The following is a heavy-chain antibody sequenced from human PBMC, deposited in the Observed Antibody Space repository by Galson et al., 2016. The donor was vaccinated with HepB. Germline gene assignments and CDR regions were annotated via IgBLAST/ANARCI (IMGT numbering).Heavy chain of an antibody. CDR3: ARDRFGFGSTHFDQ. V-gene: IGHV4-59*01. Sequence: SETLSLTCTVSGGSISRYYWHWIRQPPGKGLEWIGYIDSSGSTNSNLSLKSRVTISGDTSKNHFSLKMRSVTAAATALYYCARDRFGFGSTHFDQWGQGTHVIVSS. D-gene: IGHD3-16*01. CDR1: GGSISRYY. CDR2: IDSSGST. J-gene: IGHJ4*02.